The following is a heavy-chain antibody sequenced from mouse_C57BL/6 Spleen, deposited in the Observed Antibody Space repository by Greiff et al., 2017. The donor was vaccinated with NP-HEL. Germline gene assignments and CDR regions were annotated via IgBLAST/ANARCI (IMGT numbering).Heavy chain of an antibody. CDR2: IDPENGDT. CDR1: GFNIKDDY. D-gene: IGHD2-2*01. CDR3: TRMVTTPD. Sequence: EVQLQQSGAELVRPGASVKLSCTASGFNIKDDYMHWVKQRPEQGLEWIGWIDPENGDTEYASKFQGKATITADTSSNTAYLQLSSLTSEDTAVYYCTRMVTTPDWGQGTTLTVSS. J-gene: IGHJ2*01. V-gene: IGHV14-4*01.